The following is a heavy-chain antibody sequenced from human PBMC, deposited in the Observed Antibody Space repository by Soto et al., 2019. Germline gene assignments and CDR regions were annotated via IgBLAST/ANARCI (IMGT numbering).Heavy chain of an antibody. D-gene: IGHD2-15*01. CDR1: GFTFSSYE. CDR3: AGGYVDKGPRGDMDV. CDR2: ISSSGNTI. J-gene: IGHJ4*01. Sequence: GGSLRLSCAASGFTFSSYEIRWVRQAPGKVPEWISYISSSGNTIYYSESVEGRFTTSRDNAKTSQFLQMNSLSAEATAFCHCAGGYVDKGPRGDMDVWGQGTLVTVSS. V-gene: IGHV3-48*03.